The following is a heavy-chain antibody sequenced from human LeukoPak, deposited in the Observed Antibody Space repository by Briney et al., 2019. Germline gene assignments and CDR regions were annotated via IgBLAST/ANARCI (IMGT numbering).Heavy chain of an antibody. Sequence: PGGSLRLSCAASGFTFSSYEMNWVRQAPGKGLEWVSYISSSGRIIYYANSVKGRFTISRDNAKNSLYLQMNSLRAEDTAVYYCARAAYDSSGYSSPFDYWGQGTLVTVSS. CDR1: GFTFSSYE. D-gene: IGHD3-22*01. CDR3: ARAAYDSSGYSSPFDY. V-gene: IGHV3-48*03. CDR2: ISSSGRII. J-gene: IGHJ4*02.